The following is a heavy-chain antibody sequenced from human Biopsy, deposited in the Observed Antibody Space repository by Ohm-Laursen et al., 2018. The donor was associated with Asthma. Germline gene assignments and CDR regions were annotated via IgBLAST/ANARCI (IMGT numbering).Heavy chain of an antibody. Sequence: SLRLSCTASGFTFSNYGMHWVRQAPGKGLDWVAVISFDGSNKNYTDSVKGRFTISRDNSRNTLHLQMNSLRAEDTAVYYCAKDVFPGWELRRGPDYWGQGTLVAVSS. V-gene: IGHV3-30*18. D-gene: IGHD1-26*01. CDR2: ISFDGSNK. CDR3: AKDVFPGWELRRGPDY. CDR1: GFTFSNYG. J-gene: IGHJ4*02.